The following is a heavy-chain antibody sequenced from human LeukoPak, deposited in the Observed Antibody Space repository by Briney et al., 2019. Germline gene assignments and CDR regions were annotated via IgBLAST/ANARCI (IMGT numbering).Heavy chain of an antibody. Sequence: PGGSLRLSCAASGFTFSSYSMNWVRQAPGKGLEWVSSISGSSSYMFYADSVKGRFTISRDNTRNSLYLQMNSLRAEDTAVYYCARVRELYRDYWGQGTLVTVSS. D-gene: IGHD1-26*01. CDR3: ARVRELYRDY. V-gene: IGHV3-21*01. CDR1: GFTFSSYS. J-gene: IGHJ4*02. CDR2: ISGSSSYM.